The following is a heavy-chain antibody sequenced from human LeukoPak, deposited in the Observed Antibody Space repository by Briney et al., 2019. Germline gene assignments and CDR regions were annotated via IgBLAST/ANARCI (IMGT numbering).Heavy chain of an antibody. J-gene: IGHJ3*02. D-gene: IGHD3-10*01. Sequence: ASVKVSCKASGYTFTSYDINWVRQAAGQGLEWMGWMNPNSGNTGYAQKFQGRVTMTRNTSISTAYMELSSLRSEDTAVYYCARGGLLGSGSYYKTFAFDIWGQGTMVTVSS. CDR3: ARGGLLGSGSYYKTFAFDI. CDR1: GYTFTSYD. V-gene: IGHV1-8*01. CDR2: MNPNSGNT.